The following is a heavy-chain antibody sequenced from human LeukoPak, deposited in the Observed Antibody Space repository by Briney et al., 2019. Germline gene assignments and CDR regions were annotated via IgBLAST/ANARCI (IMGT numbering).Heavy chain of an antibody. D-gene: IGHD1-1*01. CDR3: ARANLDAFDP. J-gene: IGHJ5*02. CDR1: GGTFSSYA. CDR2: IIPIFGTA. Sequence: SVKVSXKASGGTFSSYAISWVRQAPGQGLEWMGGIIPIFGTANYAQKFQGRATITADESTSTAYMELSSLRSEDTAVYYCARANLDAFDPWGQGTLVTVSS. V-gene: IGHV1-69*13.